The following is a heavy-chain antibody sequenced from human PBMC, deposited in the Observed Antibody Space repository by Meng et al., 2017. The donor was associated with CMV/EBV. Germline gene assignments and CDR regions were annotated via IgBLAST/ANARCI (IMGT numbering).Heavy chain of an antibody. V-gene: IGHV3-48*04. CDR1: GFTFSSYS. CDR3: ARDDYYDSSGYYSSYYYGMDV. CDR2: ISSSSSTI. J-gene: IGHJ6*02. Sequence: SWAASGFTFSSYSMNWVRQAPGKGLEWVSYISSSSSTIYYADSVKGRFTISRDNAKNSLYLQMNSLRAEDTAVYYCARDDYYDSSGYYSSYYYGMDVWGQGTTVTVSS. D-gene: IGHD3-22*01.